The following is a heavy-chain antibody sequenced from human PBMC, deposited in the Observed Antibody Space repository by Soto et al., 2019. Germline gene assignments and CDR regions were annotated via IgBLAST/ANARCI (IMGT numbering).Heavy chain of an antibody. CDR2: ISGSGGST. CDR1: GFTFSTYA. Sequence: VQLLESGGGLVQPGGSLRLSCAASGFTFSTYAMSWVRQAPGKGLEWVSLISGSGGSTYYADSVKGRFTISRDNTKNALYLQMNSLRAEDTAVYYCAKGWSDYFDSWGQGTLVTVSS. J-gene: IGHJ4*02. V-gene: IGHV3-23*01. CDR3: AKGWSDYFDS.